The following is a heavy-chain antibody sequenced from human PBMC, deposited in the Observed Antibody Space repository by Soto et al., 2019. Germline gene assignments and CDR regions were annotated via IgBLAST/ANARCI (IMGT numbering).Heavy chain of an antibody. V-gene: IGHV3-72*01. D-gene: IGHD2-15*01. CDR2: VRNKANSYTT. J-gene: IGHJ4*02. CDR1: GFTFSDHY. CDR3: VRNLASGGTYYFDY. Sequence: EVQLVESGGGLVEPGGSLRLSCAASGFTFSDHYMDWVRQAPGKGLEWIGRVRNKANSYTTEYAASVRGRFTVSRDDSKNSLYLQMNSLKTEDTAMYYCVRNLASGGTYYFDYWGQGTRVTVSS.